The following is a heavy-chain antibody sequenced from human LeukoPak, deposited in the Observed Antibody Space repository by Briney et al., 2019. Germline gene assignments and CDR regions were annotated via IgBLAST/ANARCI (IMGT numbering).Heavy chain of an antibody. CDR2: INHSGST. V-gene: IGHV4-34*01. CDR1: GGSFSGYY. D-gene: IGHD3-22*01. CDR3: ARLTYYYDSSGYYYQAGVWWFDP. Sequence: SETLSLTCAVYGGSFSGYYWSWIRQPPGKGLEWIGEINHSGSTNYNPSLKSRVTISVDTSKNQFSLKLSSVTAADTAVYYCARLTYYYDSSGYYYQAGVWWFDPWGQGTLVTVSS. J-gene: IGHJ5*02.